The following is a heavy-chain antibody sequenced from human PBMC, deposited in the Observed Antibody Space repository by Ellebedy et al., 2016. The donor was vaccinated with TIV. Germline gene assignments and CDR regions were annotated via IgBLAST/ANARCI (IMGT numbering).Heavy chain of an antibody. Sequence: GGSLRLXCTASGFTFGDYAMSWFRQAPGKGLEWVGFIRSKAYGGTTEYAASVKGRFTISRDDSKSIAYLQMNSLKTEDTAVYYCTRDLGPGITIFGVEGGGMDVWGQGTTVTVSS. J-gene: IGHJ6*02. CDR2: IRSKAYGGTT. CDR3: TRDLGPGITIFGVEGGGMDV. CDR1: GFTFGDYA. D-gene: IGHD3-3*01. V-gene: IGHV3-49*03.